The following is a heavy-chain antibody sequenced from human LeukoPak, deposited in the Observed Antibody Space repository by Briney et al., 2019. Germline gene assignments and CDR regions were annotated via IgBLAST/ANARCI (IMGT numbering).Heavy chain of an antibody. V-gene: IGHV3-43*01. J-gene: IGHJ4*02. CDR1: GFTFDDYT. Sequence: PGGSLRLSCAASGFTFDDYTMYWVRQAPGKGLEWVSLISWDGGTTYYADSVKGRFTISRDNAKNSLYLQMNSLRAEDTAVYYCARSSRILGEKGYCSGGSCYSRPDYWGQGTLVTVSS. CDR2: ISWDGGTT. D-gene: IGHD2-15*01. CDR3: ARSSRILGEKGYCSGGSCYSRPDY.